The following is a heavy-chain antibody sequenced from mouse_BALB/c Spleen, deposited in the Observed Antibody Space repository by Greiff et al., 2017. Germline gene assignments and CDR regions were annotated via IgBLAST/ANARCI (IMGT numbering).Heavy chain of an antibody. CDR2: IDPETGGT. Sequence: VQLQESGAELARPGASVKLSCKASGYTFTSYWMHWVKQTPVHGLEWIGAIDPETGGTAYNQKFKGKATLTADKSSSTAYMELRSLTSEDSAVYYCTTGRPFAYWGQGTLVTVSA. J-gene: IGHJ3*01. CDR3: TTGRPFAY. D-gene: IGHD1-2*01. CDR1: GYTFTSYW. V-gene: IGHV1-15*01.